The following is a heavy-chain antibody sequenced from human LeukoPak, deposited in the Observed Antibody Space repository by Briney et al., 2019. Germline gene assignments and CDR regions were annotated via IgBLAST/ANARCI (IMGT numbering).Heavy chain of an antibody. D-gene: IGHD3-3*01. CDR3: ARAAYYDFWSGYYDPGCMDV. CDR2: MNPNSGNT. J-gene: IGHJ6*02. Sequence: ASVKVSCKASGYTFTSYDINWVRQATGQGLEWMGWMNPNSGNTGYAQKFQGRVTMTRNTSISTAYMELSSLRSEDTAVYYCARAAYYDFWSGYYDPGCMDVWGQGTTVTVSS. CDR1: GYTFTSYD. V-gene: IGHV1-8*01.